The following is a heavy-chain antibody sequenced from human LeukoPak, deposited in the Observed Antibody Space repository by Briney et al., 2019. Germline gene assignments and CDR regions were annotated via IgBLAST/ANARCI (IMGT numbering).Heavy chain of an antibody. Sequence: GGSLRLSCAASGFTVSSNYMSWVRQAPGKGLEWVSVIYSGGSTYYADSVKGRFTISRDNSKNTLYLQMNSLRAEDTAVYYCARDRSGYYVSDYWGQGTLVTVSS. D-gene: IGHD3-22*01. V-gene: IGHV3-66*01. CDR1: GFTVSSNY. CDR3: ARDRSGYYVSDY. J-gene: IGHJ4*02. CDR2: IYSGGST.